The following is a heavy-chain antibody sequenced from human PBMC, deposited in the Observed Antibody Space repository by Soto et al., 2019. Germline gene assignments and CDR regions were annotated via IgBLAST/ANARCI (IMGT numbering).Heavy chain of an antibody. J-gene: IGHJ5*02. CDR2: ISYDGSNK. CDR3: AKDSTPDIVVVVAAELDP. CDR1: GFTFSSYG. Sequence: GGSLRLSCAASGFTFSSYGMHWVRQAPGKGLEWVAVISYDGSNKYYADSVKGRFTISRDNSKNTLYLQMNSLRAEDTAVYYCAKDSTPDIVVVVAAELDPWGQGTLVTVSS. D-gene: IGHD2-15*01. V-gene: IGHV3-30*18.